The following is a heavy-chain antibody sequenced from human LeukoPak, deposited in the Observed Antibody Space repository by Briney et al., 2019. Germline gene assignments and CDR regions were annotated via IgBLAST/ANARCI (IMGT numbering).Heavy chain of an antibody. CDR3: AKDWGPGYYYDSSGPLDY. CDR2: IWYGGSNK. D-gene: IGHD3-22*01. V-gene: IGHV3-30*02. CDR1: GFTFSSYG. J-gene: IGHJ4*02. Sequence: GGSLRLSCAASGFTFSSYGMHWVRQAPGKGLEWVAVIWYGGSNKYYADSVKGRFTISRDNSKNTLYLQMNSLRAEDTAVYYCAKDWGPGYYYDSSGPLDYWGQGTLVTVSS.